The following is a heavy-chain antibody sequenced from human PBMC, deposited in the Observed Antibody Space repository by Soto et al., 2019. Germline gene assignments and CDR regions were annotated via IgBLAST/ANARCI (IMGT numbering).Heavy chain of an antibody. V-gene: IGHV4-59*01. J-gene: IGHJ4*02. Sequence: SETLSLTCTVSGDSISRYYWSWIRQPPGKGLEWIGYIYYSGSTNYNPSLKSRVTISVDTSKNQFSLKLSSVTAADTAGYYCARSNGDYGDDWSQGTLVTVSS. CDR2: IYYSGST. CDR1: GDSISRYY. CDR3: ARSNGDYGDD. D-gene: IGHD4-17*01.